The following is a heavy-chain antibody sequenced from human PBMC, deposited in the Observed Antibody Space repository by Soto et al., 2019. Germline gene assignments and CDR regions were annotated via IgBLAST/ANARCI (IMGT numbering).Heavy chain of an antibody. CDR2: ISGSGGST. J-gene: IGHJ4*02. Sequence: PGGSLRLSCAASGFTFSSYAMSWVRQAPGKGLEWVSAISGSGGSTYYAESVKGRFTISRDNSKNTLYLQMNSLRAEDTVVYYCVKFGVGSVTIFGVVYRGEFDYWGQGTLVTVSS. D-gene: IGHD3-3*01. V-gene: IGHV3-23*01. CDR3: VKFGVGSVTIFGVVYRGEFDY. CDR1: GFTFSSYA.